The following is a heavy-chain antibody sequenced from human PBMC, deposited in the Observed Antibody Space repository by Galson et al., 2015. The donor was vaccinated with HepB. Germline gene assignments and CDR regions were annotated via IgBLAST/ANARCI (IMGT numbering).Heavy chain of an antibody. CDR2: ISSSGGTT. Sequence: SLRLSCAASGFIFSSYAMTWVRQAPGKGLEWVSAISSSGGTTYYADSVKGRFAISRDNSKNTLYLQMNSLEVDDTAVYYCARESRGCGGDCYSLVDSWGQGTLVTVSS. V-gene: IGHV3-23*01. CDR3: ARESRGCGGDCYSLVDS. J-gene: IGHJ4*02. D-gene: IGHD2-21*02. CDR1: GFIFSSYA.